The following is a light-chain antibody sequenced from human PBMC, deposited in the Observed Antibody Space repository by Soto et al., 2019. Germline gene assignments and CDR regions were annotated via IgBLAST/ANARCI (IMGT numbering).Light chain of an antibody. CDR1: QSVSSK. CDR3: QQYNKWPGT. CDR2: GAS. J-gene: IGKJ1*01. Sequence: EIVLTQSPGTLSVSPGERATLSCRASQSVSSKLAWYQQKPGQAPRLLFYGASTGATGIPARFSGSGSETEFTLSISSLQYEDFAVYYCQQYNKWPGTFGQGTKVDIK. V-gene: IGKV3-15*01.